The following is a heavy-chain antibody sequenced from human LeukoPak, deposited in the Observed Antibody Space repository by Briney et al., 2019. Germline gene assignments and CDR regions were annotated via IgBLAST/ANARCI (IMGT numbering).Heavy chain of an antibody. CDR2: IYSGGST. J-gene: IGHJ6*02. D-gene: IGHD1-26*01. Sequence: GGSLRPSCAASGFTFSSNYMSWVRQAPGKGLEWVSVIYSGGSTYYADSVKGRFTISRDNSKNTLYLQMNSLRAEDTAVYYCARDLISGSYYGYYYYYGMDVWGQGTTVTVPS. CDR1: GFTFSSNY. V-gene: IGHV3-53*01. CDR3: ARDLISGSYYGYYYYYGMDV.